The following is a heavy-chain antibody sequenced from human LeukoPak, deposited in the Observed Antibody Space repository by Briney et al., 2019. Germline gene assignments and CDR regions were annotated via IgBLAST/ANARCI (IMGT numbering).Heavy chain of an antibody. D-gene: IGHD6-19*01. V-gene: IGHV3-23*01. Sequence: GGSLRLSCAASGFTLSSYAMSWVRQAPGKGLEWVSAISGSGGSTYYADSVKGRFTISRDNSKNTLYLQMNSLRAEDTAVYYCAEVSTFIAVAGTEFDYWGQGTLVTVSS. CDR2: ISGSGGST. J-gene: IGHJ4*02. CDR1: GFTLSSYA. CDR3: AEVSTFIAVAGTEFDY.